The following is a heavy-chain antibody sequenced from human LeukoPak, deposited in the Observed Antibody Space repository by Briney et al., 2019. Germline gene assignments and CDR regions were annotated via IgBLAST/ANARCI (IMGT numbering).Heavy chain of an antibody. CDR1: GGSISSHY. CDR2: IYYSGST. D-gene: IGHD7-27*01. CDR3: ARGGDWGLGGLDY. J-gene: IGHJ4*02. V-gene: IGHV4-59*11. Sequence: SETLSLTCTVSGGSISSHYWSWIRQPPGKGLEWIGYIYYSGSTNYNPSLKSRVTISVDTSKNQFSLKLSSVTAADTAVYYCARGGDWGLGGLDYWGQGTLVTVSS.